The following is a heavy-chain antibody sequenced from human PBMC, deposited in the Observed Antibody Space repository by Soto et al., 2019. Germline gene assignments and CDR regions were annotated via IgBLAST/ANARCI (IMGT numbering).Heavy chain of an antibody. V-gene: IGHV4-30-4*01. Sequence: PSETLSLTCTVSGVSIRSGDYFWSWIRQPPGKGLEWIGYIYSSGSAYFNPSLASRVTMSVDTSMSQFSLRLSSVTASDTAIYYCARLKYTQIVSDPAARGNHWFDPWGQGILVTVSS. J-gene: IGHJ5*02. D-gene: IGHD2-2*01. CDR1: GVSIRSGDYF. CDR2: IYSSGSA. CDR3: ARLKYTQIVSDPAARGNHWFDP.